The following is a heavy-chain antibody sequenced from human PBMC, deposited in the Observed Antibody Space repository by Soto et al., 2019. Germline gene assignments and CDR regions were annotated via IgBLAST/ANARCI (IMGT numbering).Heavy chain of an antibody. CDR2: IIPILGIA. CDR3: ARDPLYEGNWYHSSCTLRGVFDP. V-gene: IGHV1-69*08. Sequence: QVQLVQSGAEVKKPGSSVKVSCKASGGTFSSYTISWVRQAPGQGLEWMGRIIPILGIANYAQKFQGRVTITADKSTSTAYMELSSLRSEDTAVYYCARDPLYEGNWYHSSCTLRGVFDPWGQGTLVTVSS. CDR1: GGTFSSYT. D-gene: IGHD3-16*02. J-gene: IGHJ5*02.